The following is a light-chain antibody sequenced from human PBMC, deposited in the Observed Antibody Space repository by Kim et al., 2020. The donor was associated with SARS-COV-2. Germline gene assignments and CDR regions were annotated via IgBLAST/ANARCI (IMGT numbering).Light chain of an antibody. J-gene: IGLJ1*01. CDR1: SLKNYY. CDR3: NSRDSSGTHPL. Sequence: SSELTQDPAVSVALGQTVRITCQGDSLKNYYASWYQKTPGQAPLPVIYGNNSRPSGIPDRFSASSSGNTASLTLTGAQAEDEADFYCNSRDSSGTHPLFG. V-gene: IGLV3-19*01. CDR2: GNN.